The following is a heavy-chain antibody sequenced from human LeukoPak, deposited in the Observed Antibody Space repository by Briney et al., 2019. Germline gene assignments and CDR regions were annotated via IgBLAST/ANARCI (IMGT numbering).Heavy chain of an antibody. CDR1: RGTFSSYA. J-gene: IGHJ5*02. D-gene: IGHD5-12*01. Sequence: ASVKVSCKASRGTFSSYAISWVRQAPGQGLEWMGRIIPILGIANYAQKFQGRVTITADKSTSTAYMELSSLRSEDTAVYYCARSVDIVATGDKYNWFDPWGQGTLVTVSS. CDR3: ARSVDIVATGDKYNWFDP. CDR2: IIPILGIA. V-gene: IGHV1-69*04.